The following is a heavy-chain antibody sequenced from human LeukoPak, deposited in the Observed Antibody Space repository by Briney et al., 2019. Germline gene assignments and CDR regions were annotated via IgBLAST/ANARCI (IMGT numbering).Heavy chain of an antibody. CDR3: ASSKVAMVRGVIVNPLDY. J-gene: IGHJ4*02. Sequence: SETLSLTCAVYGGSFSGYYWSWIRQPPGKGLEWIREINHSGSTNYNPSLKSRVTISVDTSKNQFSLKLSSVTAADTAVYYCASSKVAMVRGVIVNPLDYWGQGTLVTVSS. CDR2: INHSGST. V-gene: IGHV4-34*01. D-gene: IGHD3-10*01. CDR1: GGSFSGYY.